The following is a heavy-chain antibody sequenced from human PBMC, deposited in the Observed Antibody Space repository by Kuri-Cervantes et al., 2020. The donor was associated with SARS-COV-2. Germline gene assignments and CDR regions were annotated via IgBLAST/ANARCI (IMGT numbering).Heavy chain of an antibody. J-gene: IGHJ6*02. D-gene: IGHD4/OR15-4a*01. CDR3: TTDGHKVPMQYYYYYGMDV. Sequence: GESLKISCAASGFTFSNAWMSWVRQAPGKGLEWVGRIKSKTDGGTTDYAAPVKGRFTISRDDSKNTLYLQMNSLKTEDTAVYYCTTDGHKVPMQYYYYYGMDVWGQGTTVTVSS. CDR1: GFTFSNAW. CDR2: IKSKTDGGTT. V-gene: IGHV3-15*01.